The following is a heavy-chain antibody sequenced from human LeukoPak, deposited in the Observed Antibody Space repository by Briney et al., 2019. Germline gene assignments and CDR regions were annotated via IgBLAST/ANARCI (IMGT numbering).Heavy chain of an antibody. J-gene: IGHJ4*02. CDR3: AKDRVDTAMAGMAFDY. CDR1: GFAFSKYA. D-gene: IGHD5-18*01. Sequence: GGSLRLSCAASGFAFSKYAMSWVRQAPGKGLEWVSAISGSGGSKYYADSVKGRFTISRDNSKNTLYVQMNSLRAEDTAVYYCAKDRVDTAMAGMAFDYWGQGTLVTVSS. CDR2: ISGSGGSK. V-gene: IGHV3-23*01.